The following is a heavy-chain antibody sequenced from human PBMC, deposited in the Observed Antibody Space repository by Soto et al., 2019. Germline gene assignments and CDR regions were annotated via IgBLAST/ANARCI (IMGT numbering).Heavy chain of an antibody. V-gene: IGHV2-70*01. J-gene: IGHJ6*02. CDR1: GFSLSTSGMC. D-gene: IGHD3-22*01. CDR3: ARSPVYYYDSSGANYYYYGMDV. CDR2: IDWDDDK. Sequence: ESGPTLVNPTQTLTLTRTFSGFSLSTSGMCVSWIRQPPGKALEWLALIDWDDDKYYSTSLKTRLTISKDTSKNQVVLTMTNMDPVDTATYYCARSPVYYYDSSGANYYYYGMDVWGQGTTVTVS.